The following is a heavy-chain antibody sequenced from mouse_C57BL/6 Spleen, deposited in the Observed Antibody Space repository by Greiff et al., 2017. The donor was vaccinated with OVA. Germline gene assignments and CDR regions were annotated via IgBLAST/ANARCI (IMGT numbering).Heavy chain of an antibody. CDR2: ISDGGSYT. D-gene: IGHD4-1*01. J-gene: IGHJ3*01. Sequence: EVKLVESGGGLVKPGGSLKLSCAASGFTFSSYAMSWVRQTPDKRLEWVATISDGGSYTYYPDNVKGRFTISRDNAKNNLYRQMSHLKSEDTAMYYCARGSPNWEGFAYWGQGTLVTVSA. V-gene: IGHV5-4*03. CDR3: ARGSPNWEGFAY. CDR1: GFTFSSYA.